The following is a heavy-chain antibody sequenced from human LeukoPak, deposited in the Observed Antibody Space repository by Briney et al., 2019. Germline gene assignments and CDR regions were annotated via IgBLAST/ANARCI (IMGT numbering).Heavy chain of an antibody. CDR3: AKGGVMGARETDY. CDR2: ISSGGST. CDR1: GFTLSSYT. Sequence: GGSLRLSCAASGFTLSSYTMGWVRQAPGKGLEWVSTISSGGSTYYPDSMKGRFTISRDNSKNTLYLQMNNLRGEDTAVYYCAKGGVMGARETDYWGQGTLVTVSS. J-gene: IGHJ4*02. D-gene: IGHD2-8*01. V-gene: IGHV3-23*01.